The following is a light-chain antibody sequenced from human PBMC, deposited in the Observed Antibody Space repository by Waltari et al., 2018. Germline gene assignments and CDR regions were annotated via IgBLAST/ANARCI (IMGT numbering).Light chain of an antibody. CDR3: QTGGHGTWV. J-gene: IGLJ3*02. Sequence: QLVLTQSPSASASLGASVKLTCTLSSGPSSNIIAWHQQQPEKGPRYLMKVNSDGSHSKGDEIPDRFSGSSSGAERYLTISSLQSEDEADYYCQTGGHGTWVFGGGTKLTV. V-gene: IGLV4-69*01. CDR1: SGPSSNI. CDR2: VNSDGSH.